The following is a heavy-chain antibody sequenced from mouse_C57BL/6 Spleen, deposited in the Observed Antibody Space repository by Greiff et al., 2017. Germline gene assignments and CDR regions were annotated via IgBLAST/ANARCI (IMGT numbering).Heavy chain of an antibody. D-gene: IGHD1-1*01. CDR3: ARGGGSSRGAMDY. J-gene: IGHJ4*01. Sequence: EVQLVESEGGLVQPGSSMTLSCTASGFTFSDYYMAWVRPVPEKGLEWVANINYDGSSTYYLDSLKSRFIISRDNAKNILYLQMSSLKSEDTATYYCARGGGSSRGAMDYWGQGTSVTVSS. V-gene: IGHV5-16*01. CDR1: GFTFSDYY. CDR2: INYDGSST.